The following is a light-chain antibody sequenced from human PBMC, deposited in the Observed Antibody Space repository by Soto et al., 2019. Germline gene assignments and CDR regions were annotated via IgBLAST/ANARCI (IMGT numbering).Light chain of an antibody. CDR3: QQYGSSLGVT. J-gene: IGKJ4*01. V-gene: IGKV3-20*01. Sequence: EIVMTQSPATLSVSPGARATLSCRASQSVSSSYLAWYQQKPSQAPRLLIYGASSRATGIPDRFSGSGSGTDFTPTISRLEHEDFAVYYCQQYGSSLGVTFGGGTKVDIK. CDR1: QSVSSSY. CDR2: GAS.